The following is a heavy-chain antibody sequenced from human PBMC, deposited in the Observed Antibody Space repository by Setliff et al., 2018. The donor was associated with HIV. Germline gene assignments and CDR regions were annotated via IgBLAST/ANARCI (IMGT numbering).Heavy chain of an antibody. CDR2: IYYDGST. J-gene: IGHJ3*02. CDR1: GGPISLHY. CDR3: ARQITSVTTEKLVVNDAFDI. Sequence: SETLSLTCTISGGPISLHYWSWIRQPPGKGLEWIGTIYYDGSTIYDPSLRSRVTTSVDTSKNQFSVKLNSVTAADTAVYFCARQITSVTTEKLVVNDAFDIWGQGIMVTVSS. D-gene: IGHD3-22*01. V-gene: IGHV4-59*11.